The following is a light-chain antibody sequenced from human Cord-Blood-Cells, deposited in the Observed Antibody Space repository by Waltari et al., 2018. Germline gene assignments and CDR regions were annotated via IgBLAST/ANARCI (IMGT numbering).Light chain of an antibody. CDR2: WAS. J-gene: IGKJ1*01. CDR1: QSVLYSSNNKNY. Sequence: DIVMTQSPDSLAVSLGERATINCKSSQSVLYSSNNKNYLAWYQQKPGQPPKLLIYWASSLESGVPSRFSGSGSGTEFTLTISSLQPDDFATYYCQQYNSFTWTFGQGTKVEIK. V-gene: IGKV4-1*01. CDR3: QQYNSFTWT.